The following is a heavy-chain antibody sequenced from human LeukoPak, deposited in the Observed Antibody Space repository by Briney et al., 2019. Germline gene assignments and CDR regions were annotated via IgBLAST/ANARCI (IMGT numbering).Heavy chain of an antibody. CDR2: ISYDGNDK. CDR1: GFTFSKYG. D-gene: IGHD5-12*01. CDR3: VKDAIRVATIREIDS. J-gene: IGHJ4*02. Sequence: GGSLRLSCAASGFTFSKYGMYWVRQAPGKGLEWVTFISYDGNDKYYGDSVKGRFTISRDNSKNTLYLQMNILRPEDTAVYYCVKDAIRVATIREIDSWGQGTLVTVSS. V-gene: IGHV3-30*18.